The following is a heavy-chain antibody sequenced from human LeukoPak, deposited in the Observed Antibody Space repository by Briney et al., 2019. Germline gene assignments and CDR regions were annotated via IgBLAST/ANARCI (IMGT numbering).Heavy chain of an antibody. Sequence: GASVKVSCKASGYTFTSYYMHWVRQAPGQGLEWMGIINPSGGSTSYAQKFQGRVTMTRDTSTSTVYTELSSLRSEDTAVYYCARVGLRRIPDYWGQGTLVTVSS. J-gene: IGHJ4*02. CDR2: INPSGGST. D-gene: IGHD4-17*01. CDR1: GYTFTSYY. CDR3: ARVGLRRIPDY. V-gene: IGHV1-46*01.